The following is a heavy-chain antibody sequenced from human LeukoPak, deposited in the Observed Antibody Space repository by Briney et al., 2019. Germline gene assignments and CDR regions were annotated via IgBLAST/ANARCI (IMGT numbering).Heavy chain of an antibody. Sequence: TSETLSLTCAVYGVSFSGYYWSWIRQPPRKGLEWMGEVNHSGSTNFNPSLKGRVTISVDSSKNQFSLKLSSVTAADTAVYYCARSGPRYSSGWYRGYYFDYWGQGTLVTVSS. D-gene: IGHD6-19*01. CDR2: VNHSGST. J-gene: IGHJ4*02. CDR3: ARSGPRYSSGWYRGYYFDY. V-gene: IGHV4-34*01. CDR1: GVSFSGYY.